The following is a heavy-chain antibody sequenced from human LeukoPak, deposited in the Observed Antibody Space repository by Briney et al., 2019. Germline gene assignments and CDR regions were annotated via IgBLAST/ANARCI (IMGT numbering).Heavy chain of an antibody. CDR2: ISSSGNTI. Sequence: PGGSLRLSCAASGFTFSSYEMNWVRQAPGKGPEWVSSISSSGNTIYYADSVKGRFTVSRDSAKNSVYLQMNSLRAEDTAVYYCGSGVIFYDSSGRNYWGQGTLVTVSS. V-gene: IGHV3-48*03. J-gene: IGHJ4*02. CDR3: GSGVIFYDSSGRNY. CDR1: GFTFSSYE. D-gene: IGHD3-22*01.